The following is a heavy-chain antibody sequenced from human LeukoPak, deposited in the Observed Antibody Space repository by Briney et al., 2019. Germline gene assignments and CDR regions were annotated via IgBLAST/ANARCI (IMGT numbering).Heavy chain of an antibody. J-gene: IGHJ4*02. V-gene: IGHV3-23*01. Sequence: GGSLRLSCAASGFTFNTYAMSWVRQAPGKGLEWVSAISDSGGSAYYADSVKGRFTISRDNSKNTLYLQMSSLRAEDTAVYYCARPWRWYSYGLDYFDYWGQGTLVTVSS. D-gene: IGHD5-18*01. CDR1: GFTFNTYA. CDR2: ISDSGGSA. CDR3: ARPWRWYSYGLDYFDY.